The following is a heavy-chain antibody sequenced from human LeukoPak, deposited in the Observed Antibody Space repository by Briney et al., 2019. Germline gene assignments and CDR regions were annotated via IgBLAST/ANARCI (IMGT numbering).Heavy chain of an antibody. CDR2: INPNSGGT. Sequence: ASVKVSCKTSGYTFTGYYMHWVRQAPGQGLEWMGWINPNSGGTNYAQKFQGRVTMTRDTSISTAYMELSRLRSDDTAVYYCARVRYDILTGYQGYYAMDVWGQGTTVTVSS. V-gene: IGHV1-2*02. J-gene: IGHJ6*02. D-gene: IGHD3-9*01. CDR1: GYTFTGYY. CDR3: ARVRYDILTGYQGYYAMDV.